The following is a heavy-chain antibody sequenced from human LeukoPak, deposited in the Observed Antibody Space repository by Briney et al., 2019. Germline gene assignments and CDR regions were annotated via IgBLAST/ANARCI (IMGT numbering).Heavy chain of an antibody. Sequence: PGGSLILSCAASGFSCSSYSMNWVRQALGKGLEWVSPVSSSSSYISYADSVKGRFTISRDNAKKSLYLQMNSLRAEDTAVYYCARDIPRGSGYYFDYWGQGTLVTVSS. J-gene: IGHJ4*02. CDR2: VSSSSSYI. CDR3: ARDIPRGSGYYFDY. V-gene: IGHV3-21*01. D-gene: IGHD3-22*01. CDR1: GFSCSSYS.